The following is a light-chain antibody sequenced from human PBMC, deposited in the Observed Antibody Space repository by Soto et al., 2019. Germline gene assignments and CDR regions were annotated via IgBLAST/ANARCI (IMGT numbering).Light chain of an antibody. Sequence: QSALTQPPSAAGSPGQSVTISCTGTSTDVGGYNYVSWYQQYPGKAPKLMIYEVSKRPSGVPDRFSGSKSGNTASLTVSGLQAEDEADYYCQTWGTGGWVFGGGTKVTVL. CDR1: STDVGGYNY. V-gene: IGLV2-8*01. J-gene: IGLJ3*02. CDR2: EVS. CDR3: QTWGTGGWV.